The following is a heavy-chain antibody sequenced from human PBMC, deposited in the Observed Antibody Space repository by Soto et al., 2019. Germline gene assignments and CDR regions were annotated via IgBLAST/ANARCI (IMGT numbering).Heavy chain of an antibody. Sequence: EGQLLETGGGLVQPGGSLRLSCAASGFHFSNYAMGWVRQAPGKGLEWISGISGRGSRTYYAEDVKGRFTISRDNSKNTLYVEMSSLRAGDTAVYYCAKVLRISMIEMARTAFDIWGQGTTVTVSS. CDR2: ISGRGSRT. CDR1: GFHFSNYA. J-gene: IGHJ3*02. CDR3: AKVLRISMIEMARTAFDI. D-gene: IGHD3-22*01. V-gene: IGHV3-23*01.